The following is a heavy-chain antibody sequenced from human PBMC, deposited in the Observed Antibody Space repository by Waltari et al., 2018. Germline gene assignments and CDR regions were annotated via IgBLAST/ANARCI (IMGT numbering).Heavy chain of an antibody. D-gene: IGHD1-7*01. CDR2: IVPCVGSA. Sequence: QVELVQSGAEGKKPGSSVKVTCKVSGDTFDYNRVVMTWGRQAPVQGLEWMGGIVPCVGSATYARKFQGRVTITADESTNTAYMELSSLRSEDTALYYCARGLLSGTTDYFYHYMDVWGKGTTVTISS. V-gene: IGHV1-69*12. CDR3: ARGLLSGTTDYFYHYMDV. J-gene: IGHJ6*03. CDR1: GDTFDYNRVV.